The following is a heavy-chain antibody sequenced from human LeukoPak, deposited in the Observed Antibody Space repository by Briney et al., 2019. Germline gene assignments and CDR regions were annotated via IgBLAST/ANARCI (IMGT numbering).Heavy chain of an antibody. CDR3: ASVGGQYWFDP. CDR2: IYPASGGT. Sequence: ASVKVSCKASGYTFTAYYLYWVRQAPGQGLEWIGWIYPASGGTNYAQKFQGRITMTRDTSITTAYMELSRLRSDDTAVYYCASVGGQYWFDPWGQGTLVTVSS. CDR1: GYTFTAYY. J-gene: IGHJ5*02. V-gene: IGHV1-2*02. D-gene: IGHD3-16*01.